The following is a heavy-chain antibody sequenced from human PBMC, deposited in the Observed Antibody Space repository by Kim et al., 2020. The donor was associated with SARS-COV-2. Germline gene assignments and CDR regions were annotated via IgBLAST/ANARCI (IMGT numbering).Heavy chain of an antibody. CDR2: INPNSGGT. CDR3: AKNDGTYYYDSSGEAMDY. J-gene: IGHJ4*02. D-gene: IGHD3-22*01. CDR1: GYTFTGYY. Sequence: ASVKVSCKASGYTFTGYYMHWVRQAPGQGLEWMGWINPNSGGTNYAQKFQGRVTMTRDTSISTAYMELNRLRSDDTAVYYCAKNDGTYYYDSSGEAMDYWGQGTLVTVSS. V-gene: IGHV1-2*02.